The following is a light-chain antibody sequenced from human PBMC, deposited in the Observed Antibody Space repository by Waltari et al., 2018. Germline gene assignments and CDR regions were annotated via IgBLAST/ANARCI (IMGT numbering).Light chain of an antibody. V-gene: IGKV3-15*01. CDR2: GAS. CDR3: QQYNNWQIT. CDR1: QGVGYN. Sequence: EVVMTQSPATLSVSPGERVTLSCRASQGVGYNLAWFQQPPGQAPRLLIYGASTRATDIPDRFSGRWSGTAFTLTISSLQSEDCANYYCQQYNNWQITFGQGTRLDLK. J-gene: IGKJ5*01.